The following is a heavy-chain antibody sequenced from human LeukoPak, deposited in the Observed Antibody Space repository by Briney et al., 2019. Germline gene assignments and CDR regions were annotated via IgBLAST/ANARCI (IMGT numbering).Heavy chain of an antibody. J-gene: IGHJ4*02. V-gene: IGHV3-30*01. D-gene: IGHD6-6*01. CDR3: ARVRGSSSSGGEGLDY. CDR2: ISYDGSNK. Sequence: GGSLRLSCAASGFTFSSYAMHWVRQAPGKGLEWVAVISYDGSNKYYADSVKGRFTISRDNSKNTLYLQMNSLRAEDTAVYYCARVRGSSSSGGEGLDYWGQGTLVTVSS. CDR1: GFTFSSYA.